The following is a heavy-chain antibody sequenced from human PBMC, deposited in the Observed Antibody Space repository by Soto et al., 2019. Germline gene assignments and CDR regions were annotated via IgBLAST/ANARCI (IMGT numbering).Heavy chain of an antibody. CDR2: ISSSGSTI. D-gene: IGHD2-8*01. CDR1: GFTFSDYY. V-gene: IGHV3-11*01. Sequence: LSLTCAASGFTFSDYYMSWIRQAPGKGLEWVSYISSSGSTIYYADSVKGRFTISRDNAKNSLYLQMNSLRAEDTAVYYCARDFWKYCTSGVCYYYGMDVWRQGTTVTVSS. CDR3: ARDFWKYCTSGVCYYYGMDV. J-gene: IGHJ6*02.